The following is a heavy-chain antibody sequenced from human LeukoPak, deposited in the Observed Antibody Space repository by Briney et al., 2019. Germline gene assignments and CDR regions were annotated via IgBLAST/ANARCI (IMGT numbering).Heavy chain of an antibody. CDR3: AKTYTYCGGDCYQPFDY. CDR1: GFTFSSYA. V-gene: IGHV3-23*01. Sequence: AGGSLRLSCAASGFTFSSYAMSWVRQAPGKGLEWVSAINGSGGSTYYADSVKGRFTISRDNSKNTLYLQMNSLRAEDTAVYYCAKTYTYCGGDCYQPFDYWGQGTLVTVSS. CDR2: INGSGGST. J-gene: IGHJ4*02. D-gene: IGHD2-21*02.